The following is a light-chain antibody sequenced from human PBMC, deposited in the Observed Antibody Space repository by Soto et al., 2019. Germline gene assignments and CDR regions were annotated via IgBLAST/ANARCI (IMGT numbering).Light chain of an antibody. J-gene: IGLJ3*02. V-gene: IGLV2-23*01. CDR2: EGS. CDR3: AAWDDSLTAVL. CDR1: SSDVGSYNL. Sequence: QSALTQPASVSGSPGQSITISCTGTSSDVGSYNLVSWYQQHPGKAPKLMIYEGSKRPSGVSNRFSGSKSGNTASLTISGLQAEDEADSYCAAWDDSLTAVLFGGGTKLTVL.